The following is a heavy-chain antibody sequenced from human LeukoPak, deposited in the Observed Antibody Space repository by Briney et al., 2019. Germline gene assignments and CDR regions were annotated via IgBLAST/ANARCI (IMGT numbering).Heavy chain of an antibody. Sequence: PSETLSLTCTVSGGSISTYYWSWIRQPPGKGLEWIGYIYYSGYTTYNPSLKSRVTMSLDTSKYQFSLKLTSVTAADTAVYYCARRIGDAFDIWGQGTMVTVSS. D-gene: IGHD2-15*01. CDR3: ARRIGDAFDI. J-gene: IGHJ3*02. CDR1: GGSISTYY. V-gene: IGHV4-59*01. CDR2: IYYSGYT.